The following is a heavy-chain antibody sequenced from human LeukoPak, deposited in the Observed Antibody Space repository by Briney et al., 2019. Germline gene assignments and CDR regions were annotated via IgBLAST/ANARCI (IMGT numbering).Heavy chain of an antibody. J-gene: IGHJ4*02. V-gene: IGHV1-18*04. CDR2: ISAYNGNT. Sequence: ASVKVSCKASGYTFTGYYMHWVRQAPGQGLEWMGWISAYNGNTNYAQKLQGRVTMTTDTSTSTAYMELRSLRSDDTAVYYCARSLYSYGPLTRFDYWGQGTLVTVSS. CDR3: ARSLYSYGPLTRFDY. CDR1: GYTFTGYY. D-gene: IGHD5-18*01.